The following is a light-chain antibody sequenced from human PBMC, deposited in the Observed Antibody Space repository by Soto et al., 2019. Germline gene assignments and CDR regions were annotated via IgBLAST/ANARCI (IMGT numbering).Light chain of an antibody. CDR2: EVN. CDR1: SSDVGGHDY. Sequence: QSVLTQPASVSGSPGQSITISCTGTSSDVGGHDYVSWYQQHPGKAPKLMIYEVNNRPSGVSIRFSGSKSGNTVSLTISGLLAEDEADYYCSSYTSSSTLVFGTGTKVTVL. J-gene: IGLJ1*01. V-gene: IGLV2-14*01. CDR3: SSYTSSSTLV.